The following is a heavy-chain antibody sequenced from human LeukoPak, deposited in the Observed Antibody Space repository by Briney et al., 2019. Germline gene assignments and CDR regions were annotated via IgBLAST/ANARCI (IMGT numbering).Heavy chain of an antibody. CDR1: GASITTYS. V-gene: IGHV4-59*08. CDR3: ARWDELDWAFGT. CDR2: FSLGETT. D-gene: IGHD2-21*01. J-gene: IGHJ5*02. Sequence: SETLSLTCSVSGASITTYSWNWLRQSPGKGLEWVGYFSLGETTSYTSSLKSRVTISRDTSKNQVSLKLTSVTAADTAVYYCARWDELDWAFGTWGPGTLVTVSS.